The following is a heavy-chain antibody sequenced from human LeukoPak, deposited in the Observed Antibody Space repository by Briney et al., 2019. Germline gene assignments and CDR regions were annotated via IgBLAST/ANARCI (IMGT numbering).Heavy chain of an antibody. V-gene: IGHV1-2*02. D-gene: IGHD6-19*01. J-gene: IGHJ5*02. CDR1: GYTFTGYY. Sequence: EASVKVSCKASGYTFTGYYMHWVRQAPGQGLEWMGWINPNSGGTNYAQKFQGRVTMTRDTSISTAYMELSRLRSDDTAVYYCARDRVAVAGTVWFDPWGQGTLVTVSS. CDR2: INPNSGGT. CDR3: ARDRVAVAGTVWFDP.